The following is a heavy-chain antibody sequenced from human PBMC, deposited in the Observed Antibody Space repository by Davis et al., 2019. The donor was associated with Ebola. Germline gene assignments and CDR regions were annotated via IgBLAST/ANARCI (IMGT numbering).Heavy chain of an antibody. D-gene: IGHD6-19*01. CDR1: GYTFTSYA. CDR2: INAGNGNT. CDR3: AASVRAVAGDY. V-gene: IGHV1-3*01. J-gene: IGHJ4*02. Sequence: ASVKVSCKASGYTFTSYAMHWVRQAPGQRLEWMGWINAGNGNTKYSQKFQGRVTITRDTSTSTVYMELSSLRSEDTAVYYCAASVRAVAGDYWGQGTLVTVSS.